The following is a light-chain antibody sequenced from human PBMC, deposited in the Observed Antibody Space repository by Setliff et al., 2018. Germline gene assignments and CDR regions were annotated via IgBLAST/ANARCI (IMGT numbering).Light chain of an antibody. CDR1: SSDVGGYNR. V-gene: IGLV2-18*02. Sequence: QSALAQPPSVSGSPGHSVTISCTGTSSDVGGYNRVSWYQHPPGTAPKLMIYDVSHRPSGVPDRFSGSKSGNTASLTISGLRAEDEADYYRSSYTSSSHPVFGGGTKVTVL. CDR2: DVS. J-gene: IGLJ3*02. CDR3: SSYTSSSHPV.